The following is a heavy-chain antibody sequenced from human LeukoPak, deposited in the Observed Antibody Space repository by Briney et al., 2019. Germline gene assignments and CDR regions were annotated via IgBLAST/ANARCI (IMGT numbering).Heavy chain of an antibody. D-gene: IGHD1-7*01. V-gene: IGHV3-23*01. Sequence: GGSLRLSCAASGFSFSSYAMSWVRQAPGKGLEWVSVMSGSGGSTYYADSVKGRFTISRDNSKNTLYLQMNSLRAEDTAVYYCAKNAEREKHFTPKRYKWNSYFDYWGQGTLVTVS. CDR1: GFSFSSYA. CDR2: MSGSGGST. CDR3: AKNAEREKHFTPKRYKWNSYFDY. J-gene: IGHJ4*02.